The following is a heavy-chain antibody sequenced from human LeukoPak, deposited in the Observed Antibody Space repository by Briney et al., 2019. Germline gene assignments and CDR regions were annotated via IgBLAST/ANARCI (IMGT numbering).Heavy chain of an antibody. V-gene: IGHV4-59*01. Sequence: PSETLSLTCTVSGGSISSYCWSWIRQPPGKGLEWIGYIYYSGSTNYNPSLKSRVTISVDTSKNQFSLKLSSVTAADTAVYYCARDKYYYDSSGSTDWYFDLWGRGTLVTVSS. D-gene: IGHD3-22*01. CDR3: ARDKYYYDSSGSTDWYFDL. CDR2: IYYSGST. CDR1: GGSISSYC. J-gene: IGHJ2*01.